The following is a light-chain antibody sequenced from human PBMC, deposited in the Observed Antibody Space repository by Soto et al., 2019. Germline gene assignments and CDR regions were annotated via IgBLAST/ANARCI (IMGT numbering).Light chain of an antibody. J-gene: IGLJ1*01. CDR3: SSYTTSLTPYV. Sequence: QSALTQPASVSGSPGQSITISCTGSSSDIGGYNYVSWYQQHPGKAPKLMLYDVTNRPSGVSNRFSGSKSGNTASLTITGLQAEDEADYYCSSYTTSLTPYVFGTGTKVTVL. CDR1: SSDIGGYNY. CDR2: DVT. V-gene: IGLV2-14*03.